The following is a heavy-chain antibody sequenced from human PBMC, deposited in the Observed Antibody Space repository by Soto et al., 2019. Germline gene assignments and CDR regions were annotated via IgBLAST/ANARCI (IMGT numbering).Heavy chain of an antibody. CDR2: ISTHNGNT. V-gene: IGHV1-18*01. D-gene: IGHD6-13*01. Sequence: ASVKVSCKASGHSFTSSGISWVRQAPGQGLEWLGWISTHNGNTIYAPRFQDRVTLTIQTSTNTAYMDMRSLRDDDTALYSCAREGILGPHDGYDMWGQGTLVTAPQ. J-gene: IGHJ4*03. CDR1: GHSFTSSG. CDR3: AREGILGPHDGYDM.